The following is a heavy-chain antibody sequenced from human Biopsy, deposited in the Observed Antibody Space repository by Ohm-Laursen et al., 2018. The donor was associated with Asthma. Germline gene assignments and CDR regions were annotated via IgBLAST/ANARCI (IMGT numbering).Heavy chain of an antibody. D-gene: IGHD5-12*01. CDR1: GFMFRSFG. CDR3: AKRRGYSGHDNDY. Sequence: ALRLSCSASGFMFRSFGMHWVRQAPGKGLEWVAVISYDGNHKFYEDSVKGRFTISRDNSKNTLYLQMNSLRTEDTAVYYCAKRRGYSGHDNDYWGQGTLVIVSS. J-gene: IGHJ4*02. CDR2: ISYDGNHK. V-gene: IGHV3-30*18.